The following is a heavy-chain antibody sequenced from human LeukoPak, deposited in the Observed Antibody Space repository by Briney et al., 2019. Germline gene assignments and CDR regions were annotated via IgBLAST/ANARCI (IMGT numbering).Heavy chain of an antibody. CDR3: AREGREMTTVTRWYFDL. J-gene: IGHJ2*01. D-gene: IGHD4-17*01. V-gene: IGHV1-2*04. CDR2: MNPNSGGT. CDR1: GYTFTGYY. Sequence: ASVKVSCKASGYTFTGYYMHWVRQAPGQGLEWMGWMNPNSGGTNYAQKFQGWVTMTRDTSISTAYMELSRLRSDDTAVYYCAREGREMTTVTRWYFDLWGRGTLVTVSS.